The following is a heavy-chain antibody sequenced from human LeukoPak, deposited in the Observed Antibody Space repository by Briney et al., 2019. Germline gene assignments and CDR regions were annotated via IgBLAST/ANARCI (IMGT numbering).Heavy chain of an antibody. Sequence: GESLKISCKGCGYSFATYWIGWVRQMPGKGLEWMGIIYPGDSKTRYGPSFQGQVTISADKSISTAYLQWGSLKASDTAMYYCARLNPLNYGDYWGQGALVTVSS. CDR1: GYSFATYW. V-gene: IGHV5-51*01. CDR3: ARLNPLNYGDY. D-gene: IGHD3-10*01. J-gene: IGHJ4*02. CDR2: IYPGDSKT.